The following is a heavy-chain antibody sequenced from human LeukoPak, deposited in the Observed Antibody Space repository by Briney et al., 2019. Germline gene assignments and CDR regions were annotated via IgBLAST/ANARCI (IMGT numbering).Heavy chain of an antibody. CDR3: ARRGTGSGSPDY. J-gene: IGHJ4*02. D-gene: IGHD3-10*01. CDR2: IYPGDSDT. Sequence: ASVKVSCKASGYTFTSYWIGWVRQMPGKGLEWMGIIYPGDSDTRYSPSFQGQVTISADKSISTAYLQWSSLKASDTAMYYCARRGTGSGSPDYWGQGTLVTVSS. V-gene: IGHV5-51*01. CDR1: GYTFTSYW.